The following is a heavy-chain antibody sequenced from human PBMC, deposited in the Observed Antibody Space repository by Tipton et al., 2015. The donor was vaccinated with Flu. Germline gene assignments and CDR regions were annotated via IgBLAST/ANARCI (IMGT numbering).Heavy chain of an antibody. J-gene: IGHJ3*02. CDR3: ARDGVNTYYYGSGARDAFDI. CDR1: GDSIGSRYF. CDR2: VHQTGTA. Sequence: TLSLTCSVSGDSIGSRYFWGWIRQPPGKGLEWVGNVHQTGTAYYNPSLRSRVTISVDTSKNQFSLKLSSVTAADTAVYYCARDGVNTYYYGSGARDAFDIWGQGTMVTVSS. V-gene: IGHV4-38-2*02. D-gene: IGHD3-10*01.